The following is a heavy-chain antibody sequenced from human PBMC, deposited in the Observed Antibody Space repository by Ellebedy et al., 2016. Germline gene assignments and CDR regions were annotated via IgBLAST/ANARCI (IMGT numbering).Heavy chain of an antibody. CDR3: AREYGDYDY. CDR2: IYYSGST. D-gene: IGHD4-17*01. Sequence: SETLSLTCTVSGGSISSYYWSWIRQPPGKGLEWIGNIYYSGSTYYNPSLKSRVTISVDTSKNQFSLKLSSVTAADTAVYYCAREYGDYDYWGQGTLVTASS. CDR1: GGSISSYY. V-gene: IGHV4-30-4*08. J-gene: IGHJ4*02.